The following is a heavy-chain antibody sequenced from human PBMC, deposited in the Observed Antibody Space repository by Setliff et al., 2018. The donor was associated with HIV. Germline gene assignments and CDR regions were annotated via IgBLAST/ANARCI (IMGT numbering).Heavy chain of an antibody. V-gene: IGHV3-53*01. CDR1: GVTVRADY. J-gene: IGHJ6*02. CDR2: ISNGGST. D-gene: IGHD6-13*01. Sequence: GGSLRLSCVASGVTVRADYMAWVRQAPGKGLEWVSLISNGGSTYYADSVKGRFTISRDDYKNTVYLQMNSLRAEDTAVYYCAKAPSGDSSSWYGGYYYYGMDVWGQGTTVTVSS. CDR3: AKAPSGDSSSWYGGYYYYGMDV.